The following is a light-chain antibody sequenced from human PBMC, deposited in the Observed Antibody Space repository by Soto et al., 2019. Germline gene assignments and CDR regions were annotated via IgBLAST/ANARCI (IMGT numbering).Light chain of an antibody. CDR3: QQFYNYTRT. V-gene: IGKV1D-13*01. CDR1: QGISNY. CDR2: DAS. J-gene: IGKJ1*01. Sequence: QMTQSPSSLSASLGDRVTITCRASQGISNYLAWYQQKPGKVPKLLIYDASTLQTGVPSRFSGSGSGTDFTLTISYLQSEDFGTYYCQQFYNYTRTFCQGTKVDIK.